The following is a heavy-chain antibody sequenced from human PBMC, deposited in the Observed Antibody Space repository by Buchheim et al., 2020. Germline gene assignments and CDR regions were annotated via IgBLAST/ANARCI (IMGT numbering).Heavy chain of an antibody. CDR3: AKITVTAGSDYFDY. Sequence: EVQLLESGGGLAQPGGSLRLSCAASGFTFSNYAMSWVRQAPGKGLEWVSAISGSGSTTYYADSVKGRFTISSDSSKNTLYLQMNSLRADDTAVYYCAKITVTAGSDYFDYWGQGTL. V-gene: IGHV3-23*01. D-gene: IGHD4-17*01. CDR2: ISGSGSTT. J-gene: IGHJ4*02. CDR1: GFTFSNYA.